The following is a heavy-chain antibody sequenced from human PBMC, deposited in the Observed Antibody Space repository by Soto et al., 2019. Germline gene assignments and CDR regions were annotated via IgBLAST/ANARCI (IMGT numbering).Heavy chain of an antibody. CDR2: ISYDRSNK. CDR3: AYYSFGYHHDLRSFPAQRSPDL. CDR1: GFTFNTYC. D-gene: IGHD3-10*01. V-gene: IGHV3-30*03. Sequence: GGSLRLSCAASGFTFNTYCMYWVRQAPGKGLEWVAAISYDRSNKYHADSVKGRFTISRDNSKNTLYLQMNSLRVEDTAVYYCAYYSFGYHHDLRSFPAQRSPDL. J-gene: IGHJ2*01.